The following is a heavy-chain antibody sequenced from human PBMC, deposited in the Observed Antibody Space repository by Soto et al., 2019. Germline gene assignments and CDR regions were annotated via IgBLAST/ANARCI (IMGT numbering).Heavy chain of an antibody. CDR2: ISSSSSTI. D-gene: IGHD3-22*01. CDR3: ARDPPYFYDSTRYFYYGLDV. CDR1: GFTFSSYS. V-gene: IGHV3-48*02. J-gene: IGHJ6*02. Sequence: GGSLRLSCAASGFTFSSYSMNWVRQAPGKGLEWVSYISSSSSTILYGDSVKGRFTVSRDNGKNSLYLQMNGLRDEDTAVYYCARDPPYFYDSTRYFYYGLDVWGQGTMVTVSS.